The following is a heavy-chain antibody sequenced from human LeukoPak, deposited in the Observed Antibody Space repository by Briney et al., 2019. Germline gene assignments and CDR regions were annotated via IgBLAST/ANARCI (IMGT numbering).Heavy chain of an antibody. Sequence: PRGSLRLSCIASGFTFSHFWMSWVRQAPGKGLEWVANIKQDDTEKYYGNSVKGRFTILRDNAKNSVYLQMNSLRAEDTAVYYCVTHEVTVITRSTFDNWGQGTLVTVSS. J-gene: IGHJ4*02. CDR2: IKQDDTEK. V-gene: IGHV3-7*01. D-gene: IGHD4-23*01. CDR1: GFTFSHFW. CDR3: VTHEVTVITRSTFDN.